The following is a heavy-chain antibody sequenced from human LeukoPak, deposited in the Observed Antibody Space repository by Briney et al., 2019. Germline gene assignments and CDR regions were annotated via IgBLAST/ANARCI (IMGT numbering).Heavy chain of an antibody. CDR3: ASGSYGSGFYYFYYMDV. CDR1: GFTFSCYE. D-gene: IGHD3-10*01. Sequence: GGSLRLSCAASGFTFSCYEMNWVRQAPGKGLEWVSYISSGGDSIYYADSVKGRFTISRDNAKNSVSLQMNSLRAEDTAVYYCASGSYGSGFYYFYYMDVWGKGTTVTVSS. J-gene: IGHJ6*03. V-gene: IGHV3-48*03. CDR2: ISSGGDSI.